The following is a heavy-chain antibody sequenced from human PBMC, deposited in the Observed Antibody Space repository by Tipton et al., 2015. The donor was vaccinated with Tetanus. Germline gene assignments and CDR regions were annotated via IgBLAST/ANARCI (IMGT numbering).Heavy chain of an antibody. CDR2: IYYSGST. CDR1: GGSISSGGYY. J-gene: IGHJ5*02. V-gene: IGHV4-31*03. D-gene: IGHD2-2*01. CDR3: ARGGRDCSSTSCYGLDWFDP. Sequence: LRLSCTVSGGSISSGGYYWSWIRQHPGKGLEWIGYIYYSGSTYYNPSLKSRVTISVDTSKNQFSLKLSSVTAADTSVYYCARGGRDCSSTSCYGLDWFDPWGQGTLVTVSS.